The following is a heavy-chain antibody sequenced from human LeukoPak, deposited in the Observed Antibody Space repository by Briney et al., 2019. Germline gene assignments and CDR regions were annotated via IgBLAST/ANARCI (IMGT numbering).Heavy chain of an antibody. V-gene: IGHV5-51*01. CDR1: GYSFTSYW. J-gene: IGHJ4*02. Sequence: GESLKISCKGSGYSFTSYWIGWVRQMPGKGLEWMGIIYPGDSGTRYSPSFQGQVTISADKSISTAYLQWSSLKASDTAVYYCARLQDTYYYDSSAGDYWGQGTLVTVSS. D-gene: IGHD3-22*01. CDR3: ARLQDTYYYDSSAGDY. CDR2: IYPGDSGT.